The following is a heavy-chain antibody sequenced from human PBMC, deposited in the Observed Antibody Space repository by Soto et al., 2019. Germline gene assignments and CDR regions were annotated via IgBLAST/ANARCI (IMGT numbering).Heavy chain of an antibody. CDR3: ASLGYCGGGSCLNWFDP. CDR1: GGSISSGGYY. V-gene: IGHV4-31*03. D-gene: IGHD2-15*01. CDR2: IHHSGST. J-gene: IGHJ5*02. Sequence: SETLSLTCTVSGGSISSGGYYWSWIRQHPGKGLEWIGYIHHSGSTYNNPSLKSRVTISVDTSKNQFSLKLSSVTAADTAVYYCASLGYCGGGSCLNWFDPWGQGTLVTVSS.